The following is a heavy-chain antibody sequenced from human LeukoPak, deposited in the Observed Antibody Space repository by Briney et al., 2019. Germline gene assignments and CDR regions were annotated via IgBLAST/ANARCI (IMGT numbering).Heavy chain of an antibody. J-gene: IGHJ6*03. V-gene: IGHV4-4*02. CDR1: GDSISNNNW. CDR2: ISHSGSP. CDR3: ARALVGATSYYYYYMDV. D-gene: IGHD1-26*01. Sequence: SETLSLTCAVSGDSISNNNWWSWVRQPPGKGLEWIGSISHSGSPYYNPSLKSRVTISVDTSKNHFSLKLRYVTAADTAVYYCARALVGATSYYYYYMDVWGKGTTVTVSS.